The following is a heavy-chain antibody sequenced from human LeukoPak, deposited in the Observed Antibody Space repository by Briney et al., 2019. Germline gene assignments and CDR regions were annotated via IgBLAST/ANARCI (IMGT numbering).Heavy chain of an antibody. Sequence: DGSLRLSCAASGFTFSSYSMNWVRQASGKGLEWVSHISSSSSTIYYADSVKGRFTISRDNAKNSLYLQMNSLRAEDTAVYYCASSRYDSSGYYGIIGYWGQGTLVTVSS. CDR2: ISSSSSTI. CDR1: GFTFSSYS. V-gene: IGHV3-48*04. CDR3: ASSRYDSSGYYGIIGY. J-gene: IGHJ4*02. D-gene: IGHD3-22*01.